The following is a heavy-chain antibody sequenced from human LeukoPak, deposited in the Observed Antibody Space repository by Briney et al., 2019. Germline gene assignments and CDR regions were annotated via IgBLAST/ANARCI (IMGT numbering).Heavy chain of an antibody. CDR3: AKGIVGGGDDY. J-gene: IGHJ4*02. Sequence: GGSLRLSCAASGFTFSSYSMNWVRQAPGKGLEWVSSISSSSYIYYADSVKGRFTISRDNAKNSLYLQMTSLRVDDTAVYYCAKGIVGGGDDYWGQGTLVIVSS. V-gene: IGHV3-21*01. D-gene: IGHD2-21*02. CDR2: ISSSSYI. CDR1: GFTFSSYS.